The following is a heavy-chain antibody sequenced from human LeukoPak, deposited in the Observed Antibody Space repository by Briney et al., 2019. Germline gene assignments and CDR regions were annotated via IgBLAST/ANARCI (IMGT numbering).Heavy chain of an antibody. Sequence: VGCLRLSCVASGFNFNIYHMTWVRQAPGEGLEWVSFITISAGTTNYDASLKSRFTITRDNSNNTSYLQINSMRAEDTAVYYCAKKSPSRGRGAFDIWGQGTMVTVSS. J-gene: IGHJ3*02. D-gene: IGHD3-10*01. CDR2: ITISAGTT. CDR1: GFNFNIYH. V-gene: IGHV3-23*01. CDR3: AKKSPSRGRGAFDI.